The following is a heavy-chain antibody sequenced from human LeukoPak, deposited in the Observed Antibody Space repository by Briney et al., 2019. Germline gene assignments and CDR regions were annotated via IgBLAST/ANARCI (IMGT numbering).Heavy chain of an antibody. J-gene: IGHJ6*03. V-gene: IGHV3-73*01. Sequence: PGGSLKLSCAASGFTFSGSAMHWVRQASGKGLEWVGRIRSKANSYATAYAASVKGRFTISRDDSKNTAYLQMNSLRAEDTAVYYCAKDVMGSGDSLEGYFYYYYMDVWGKGATVTISS. D-gene: IGHD2-21*02. CDR1: GFTFSGSA. CDR2: IRSKANSYAT. CDR3: AKDVMGSGDSLEGYFYYYYMDV.